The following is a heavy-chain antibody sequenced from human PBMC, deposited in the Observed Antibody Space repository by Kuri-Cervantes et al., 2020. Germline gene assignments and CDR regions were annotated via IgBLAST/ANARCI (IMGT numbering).Heavy chain of an antibody. D-gene: IGHD6-6*01. V-gene: IGHV4-34*01. J-gene: IGHJ6*03. Sequence: SETLSLTCAVHGGSFSGYYWSWIRQPPGKGLEWIGEINHSGSTNYNPSLKSRVTISVDTSKNQFSLKLSSVTAADTAVYYCAAGGIAARYYYYYMDVWGKGTTVTVSS. CDR1: GGSFSGYY. CDR3: AAGGIAARYYYYYMDV. CDR2: INHSGST.